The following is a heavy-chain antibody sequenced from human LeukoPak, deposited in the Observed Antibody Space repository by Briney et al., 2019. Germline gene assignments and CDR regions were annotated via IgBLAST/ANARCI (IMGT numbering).Heavy chain of an antibody. CDR2: IYTSGST. J-gene: IGHJ4*02. V-gene: IGHV4-4*09. Sequence: GSLRLSCAASGFTFSNAWMSWIRQPPGKGLEWIGYIYTSGSTNYNPSLKSRVTISVDTSKNQFSLKLSSVTAADTAVYYCARGGSYSDYWGQGTLVTVSS. CDR3: ARGGSYSDY. D-gene: IGHD1-26*01. CDR1: GFTFSNAW.